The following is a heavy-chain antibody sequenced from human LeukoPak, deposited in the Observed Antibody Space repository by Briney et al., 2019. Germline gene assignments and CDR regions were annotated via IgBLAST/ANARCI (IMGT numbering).Heavy chain of an antibody. CDR3: AKGMYSSSWYFDY. J-gene: IGHJ4*02. CDR2: IRYDGSNK. D-gene: IGHD6-13*01. CDR1: GFTFSSYG. Sequence: GGSLRLSCAASGFTFSSYGMHWVRQAPGKGLEWVAFIRYDGSNKYYADSVKGRFTISRDNSKNTLYLQMNSLRAEDTAVYHCAKGMYSSSWYFDYWGQGTLVTVSS. V-gene: IGHV3-30*02.